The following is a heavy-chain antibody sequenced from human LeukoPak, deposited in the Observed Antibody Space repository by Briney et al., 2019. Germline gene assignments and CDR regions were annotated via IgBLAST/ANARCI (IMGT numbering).Heavy chain of an antibody. V-gene: IGHV3-66*01. J-gene: IGHJ4*02. D-gene: IGHD6-19*01. CDR2: IYSGGST. CDR3: ARSRAVAGRVDY. Sequence: GGSLRLSCAASGFTVSSNYMSWVRQAPGKGLEWVSVIYSGGSTCYADSVKGRFTISRDNSKNTLYLQMNSLRAEDTAVYYCARSRAVAGRVDYWGQGTLVTVSS. CDR1: GFTVSSNY.